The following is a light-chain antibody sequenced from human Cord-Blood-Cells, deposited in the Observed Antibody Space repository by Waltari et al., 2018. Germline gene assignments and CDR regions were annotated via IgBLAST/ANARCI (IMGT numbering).Light chain of an antibody. CDR1: SSNIGSNT. Sequence: SVLTQPPSASGTPGQRVTISCSGSSSNIGSNTVNRYQQLPGTAPKLLIYSNNQRPSGVPDRFSGSKSGTSASLAISGLQSEDEADYYCAAWDDSLNGWVFGGGTKLTVL. CDR2: SNN. CDR3: AAWDDSLNGWV. V-gene: IGLV1-44*01. J-gene: IGLJ3*02.